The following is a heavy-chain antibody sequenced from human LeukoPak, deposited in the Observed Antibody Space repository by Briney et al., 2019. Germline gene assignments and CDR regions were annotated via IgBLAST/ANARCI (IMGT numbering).Heavy chain of an antibody. D-gene: IGHD6-13*01. J-gene: IGHJ6*03. CDR1: GGSISSYY. CDR2: IYYSGST. CDR3: ARRKQQLVSQYYYYYMDV. V-gene: IGHV4-59*12. Sequence: SETLSLTCTVSGGSISSYYWSWIRQPPGKGLEWIGYIYYSGSTYYNPSLKSRVTISVDTSKNQFSLKLSSVTAADTAVYYCARRKQQLVSQYYYYYMDVWGKGTTVTVSS.